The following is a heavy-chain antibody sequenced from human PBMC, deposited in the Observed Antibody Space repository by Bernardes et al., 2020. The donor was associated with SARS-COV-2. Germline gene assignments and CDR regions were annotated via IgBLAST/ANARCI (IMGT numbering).Heavy chain of an antibody. V-gene: IGHV3-49*04. CDR2: IRSRAFGGTT. J-gene: IGHJ6*02. CDR1: GFTSGDYA. D-gene: IGHD6-13*01. Sequence: GGSLRLSCITSGFTSGDYAMSWVRQAPGKGLEWVGFIRSRAFGGTTEYAASVKGRFTISRDDSKSIAYLQMNSLKTEDTAVYYCTRDQGLGYSTSIALYGMDVWGQGTTVTVSS. CDR3: TRDQGLGYSTSIALYGMDV.